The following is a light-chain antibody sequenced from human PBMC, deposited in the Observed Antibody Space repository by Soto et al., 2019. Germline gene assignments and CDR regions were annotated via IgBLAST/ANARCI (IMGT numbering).Light chain of an antibody. CDR1: QSVSSSY. Sequence: ENVLTRSPGTLSLSPGERATLSCRASQSVSSSYLAWYQQKPGQAPRLLIYGASSRATRIPDRFSGSGSGTDFTLTISXLEPEDFAVYYCQQYGSSRTFSQGTKVDIK. CDR2: GAS. J-gene: IGKJ1*01. V-gene: IGKV3-20*01. CDR3: QQYGSSRT.